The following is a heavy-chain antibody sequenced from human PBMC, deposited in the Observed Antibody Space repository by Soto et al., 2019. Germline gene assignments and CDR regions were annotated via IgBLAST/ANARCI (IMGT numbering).Heavy chain of an antibody. Sequence: ASVKVSCKAAGYTFSSFDIIWVRQATGQGLEWMGWMGPKSGHTTYAEKFQGRVTMARNTSTSTAYMELSRLTSEDTAVYYCARGFPLWFDPWGQGTLVTVSS. CDR1: GYTFSSFD. CDR2: MGPKSGHT. V-gene: IGHV1-8*01. J-gene: IGHJ5*02. CDR3: ARGFPLWFDP. D-gene: IGHD3-16*02.